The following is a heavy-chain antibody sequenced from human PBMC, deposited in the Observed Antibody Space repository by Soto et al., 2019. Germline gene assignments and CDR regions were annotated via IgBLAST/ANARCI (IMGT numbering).Heavy chain of an antibody. J-gene: IGHJ3*02. CDR3: ATYGDLDAFDI. D-gene: IGHD4-17*01. CDR2: INHSGST. V-gene: IGHV4-34*01. CDR1: GGSFSGYY. Sequence: SETLSLTCAVYGGSFSGYYWSWIRQPPGKGLEWIGEINHSGSTNYNPSLKSRVTISVDTSKNQFSLKLSSVTAADTAVYYCATYGDLDAFDIWGQGTMVTVSS.